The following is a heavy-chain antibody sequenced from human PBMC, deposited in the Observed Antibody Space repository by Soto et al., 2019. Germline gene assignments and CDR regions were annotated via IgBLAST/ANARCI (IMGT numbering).Heavy chain of an antibody. CDR2: ISYGGGTT. Sequence: PGGSLRLSCAASEFTFSNYAMSWVRQAPGKGLEWVSAISYGGGTTYYADSVKGRFTISRDNSKNTLYLQMNSLRAEDTAVYYCAKNPGYYYDSTGYHFDYWGQGNLVTFSS. V-gene: IGHV3-23*01. D-gene: IGHD3-22*01. CDR1: EFTFSNYA. CDR3: AKNPGYYYDSTGYHFDY. J-gene: IGHJ4*02.